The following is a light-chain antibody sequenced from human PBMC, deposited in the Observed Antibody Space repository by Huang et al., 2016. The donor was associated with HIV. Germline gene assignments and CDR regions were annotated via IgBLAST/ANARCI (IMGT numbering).Light chain of an antibody. V-gene: IGKV1-5*03. J-gene: IGKJ2*01. CDR2: KAS. CDR1: QSISSW. CDR3: QQYNTYSYT. Sequence: DIQMTQSPSTLSASVGDRVTITCRANQSISSWLAWYHQKPGKAPKLLIYKASNLKNGVPSRCSGSGSGTEFTLTISSLQPDDFATYYCQQYNTYSYTFGQGTKLEIK.